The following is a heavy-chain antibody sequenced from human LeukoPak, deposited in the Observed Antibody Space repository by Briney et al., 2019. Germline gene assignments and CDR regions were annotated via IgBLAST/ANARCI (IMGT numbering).Heavy chain of an antibody. J-gene: IGHJ5*02. CDR1: GLTFSSYN. Sequence: PGGSLRLSCAASGLTFSSYNMNWVRQAPGKGPEWVAYITASDTTKYYADSVKGRFTISRDNAKKSLFLQMNSLRAEDTAAYYCAAASAFSSSWRSWGQGTVVSVSS. CDR2: ITASDTTK. V-gene: IGHV3-48*01. CDR3: AAASAFSSSWRS. D-gene: IGHD6-13*01.